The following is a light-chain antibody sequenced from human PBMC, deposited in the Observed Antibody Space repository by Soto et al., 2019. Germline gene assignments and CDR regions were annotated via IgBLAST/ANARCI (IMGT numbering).Light chain of an antibody. CDR1: QSVSSN. CDR2: GIS. CDR3: QQSDSWPLT. J-gene: IGKJ4*01. V-gene: IGKV3-15*01. Sequence: EIVLTQSPATLSVSPGERVTLSCRASQSVSSNLAWYQQKPGQAPGLLIYGISTRATGVPATFSGSGSGTEFTLTISSLQSEDFAVYYCQQSDSWPLTFGGGTKVEI.